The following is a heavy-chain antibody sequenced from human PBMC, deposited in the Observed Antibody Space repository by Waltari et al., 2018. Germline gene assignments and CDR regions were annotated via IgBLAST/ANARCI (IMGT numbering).Heavy chain of an antibody. CDR3: ARDWANTIYEEGPFDY. CDR1: GGTFSSYT. Sequence: QVQLVQSGAEVKKPGSSVTVSCKASGGTFSSYTISWVRQAPGQGLEWMGRIIPILGIANYAQKFQGRVTITADKSTSTAYMELSSLRSEDTAVYYCARDWANTIYEEGPFDYWGQGTLVTVSS. V-gene: IGHV1-69*08. D-gene: IGHD5-12*01. J-gene: IGHJ4*02. CDR2: IIPILGIA.